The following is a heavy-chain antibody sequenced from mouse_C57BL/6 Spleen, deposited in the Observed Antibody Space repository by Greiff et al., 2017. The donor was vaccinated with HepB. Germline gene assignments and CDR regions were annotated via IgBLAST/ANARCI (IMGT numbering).Heavy chain of an antibody. Sequence: VQLQQSGAELARPGASVKLSCKASGYTFTSYGISWVKQRTGQGLEWIGEIYPRSGNTYYNEKFKGKATLTADKSSSTAYMELRSLTSEDSAVYFCARHGYYGSFSFDVWGTGTTVTVSS. CDR2: IYPRSGNT. V-gene: IGHV1-81*01. D-gene: IGHD1-1*01. CDR3: ARHGYYGSFSFDV. J-gene: IGHJ1*03. CDR1: GYTFTSYG.